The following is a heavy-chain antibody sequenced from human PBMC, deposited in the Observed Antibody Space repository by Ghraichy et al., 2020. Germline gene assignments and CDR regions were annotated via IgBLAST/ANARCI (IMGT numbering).Heavy chain of an antibody. Sequence: SETLSLTCAVYGGSFSGYYWSWIRQPPGKGLEWIGEINHSGSTNYNPSLKSRVTISVDTSKNQFSLKLSSVTAADTAVYYCARYILWFDYYDSSGYYYAFDYWGQGTLVTVSS. D-gene: IGHD3-22*01. J-gene: IGHJ4*02. CDR3: ARYILWFDYYDSSGYYYAFDY. CDR2: INHSGST. CDR1: GGSFSGYY. V-gene: IGHV4-34*01.